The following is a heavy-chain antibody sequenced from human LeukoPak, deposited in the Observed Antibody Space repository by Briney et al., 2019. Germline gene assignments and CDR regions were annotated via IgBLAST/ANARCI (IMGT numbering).Heavy chain of an antibody. J-gene: IGHJ6*03. D-gene: IGHD5-24*01. CDR1: GGTFSSYA. V-gene: IGHV1-69*06. CDR2: IIPIFGTA. CDR3: ARVEMATGYYYYYYMDV. Sequence: ASVKVSCKASGGTFSSYAISWVRQAPGQGLEWMGGIIPIFGTANYAQKFQGRVTITADKSTSTAYMELSSLRSEDTAVYYCARVEMATGYYYYYYMDVWGKGTTVTVSS.